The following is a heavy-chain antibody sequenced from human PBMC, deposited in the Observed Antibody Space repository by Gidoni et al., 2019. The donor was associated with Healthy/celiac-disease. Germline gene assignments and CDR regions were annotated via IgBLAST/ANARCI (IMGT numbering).Heavy chain of an antibody. CDR3: TTDQLVVVVAADAGAFDI. CDR2: IKSKTDGGTT. CDR1: GFTFSNAW. V-gene: IGHV3-15*07. Sequence: EVQLVESGGGLVKPGGSLRLSCAASGFTFSNAWLKWVRQAPGKGLEWVGRIKSKTDGGTTDYAAPVKGRFTISRDDSKNTLYLQMNSLKTEDTAVYYCTTDQLVVVVAADAGAFDIWGQGTMVTVSS. D-gene: IGHD2-15*01. J-gene: IGHJ3*02.